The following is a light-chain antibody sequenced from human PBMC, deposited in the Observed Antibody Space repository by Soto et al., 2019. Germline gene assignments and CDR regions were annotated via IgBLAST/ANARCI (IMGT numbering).Light chain of an antibody. J-gene: IGKJ4*01. CDR3: QQCYSSPPT. Sequence: VMSQSPATLSVSVGDAITLSCRASQGIGDILAWYQHKPGQAPRLLIYDASTLATGVPTRFSGSRSGTEFTLTISSLQSEDSAGYYCQQCYSSPPTFGGGTKVDIK. V-gene: IGKV3-15*01. CDR2: DAS. CDR1: QGIGDI.